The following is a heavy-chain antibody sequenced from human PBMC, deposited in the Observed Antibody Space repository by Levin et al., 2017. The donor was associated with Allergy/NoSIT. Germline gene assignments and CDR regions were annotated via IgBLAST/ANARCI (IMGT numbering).Heavy chain of an antibody. D-gene: IGHD6-19*01. CDR1: GFTFSNAW. V-gene: IGHV3-15*01. CDR3: THSLQDSSGWFGAFDY. J-gene: IGHJ4*02. Sequence: GGSLRLSCAASGFTFSNAWMSWVRQAPGKGLEWVGRIKRKTDGGTTDYAAPVRGRFTISRDDSKNTLYLQMNSLKTVDTAVYYCTHSLQDSSGWFGAFDYWGQGTLVTVSS. CDR2: IKRKTDGGTT.